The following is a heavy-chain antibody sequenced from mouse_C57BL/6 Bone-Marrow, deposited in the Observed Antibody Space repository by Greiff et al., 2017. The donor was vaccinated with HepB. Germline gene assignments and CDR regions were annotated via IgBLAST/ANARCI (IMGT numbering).Heavy chain of an antibody. CDR3: TRRDSSFDY. CDR2: INPGSGGT. Sequence: QVQLQQSGAELVRPGTSVKVSCKASGYAFTNYLIEWVKQRPGQGLEWIGVINPGSGGTNYNEKFKGKATLTADKSSSTAYMELRSLTSEDSAVYYCTRRDSSFDYWGQGTTLTVSS. J-gene: IGHJ2*01. V-gene: IGHV1-54*01. CDR1: GYAFTNYL. D-gene: IGHD6-1*01.